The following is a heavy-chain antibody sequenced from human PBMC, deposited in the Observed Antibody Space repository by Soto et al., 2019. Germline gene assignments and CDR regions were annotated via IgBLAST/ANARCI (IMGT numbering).Heavy chain of an antibody. V-gene: IGHV4-31*03. D-gene: IGHD4-17*01. Sequence: PSETLSLTCTVSGGSISSGGYYWSWIRQHPGKGLEWIGHIYYSGSTYYNPSLKSRVTISVDTSKNQFSLKLSSVTAADTAVYYCARSVTSGDESYWGQGTLVTVSS. CDR1: GGSISSGGYY. J-gene: IGHJ4*02. CDR3: ARSVTSGDESY. CDR2: IYYSGST.